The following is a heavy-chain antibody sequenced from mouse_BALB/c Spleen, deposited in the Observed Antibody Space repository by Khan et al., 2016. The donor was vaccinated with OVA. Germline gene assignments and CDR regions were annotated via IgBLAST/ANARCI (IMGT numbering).Heavy chain of an antibody. V-gene: IGHV1-26*01. CDR2: VNPNTGNT. CDR1: GYSFTGYY. D-gene: IGHD2-14*01. J-gene: IGHJ3*01. Sequence: VQLKESGPDLVKPGASVKMSCKASGYSFTGYYLNWVKPSHGKSLECIGRVNPNTGNTNYNQKFKGKAILIVDTSSSTAYMELRSLTSEDSAVYYCARGYDFFAYWGQGTLGTVSA. CDR3: ARGYDFFAY.